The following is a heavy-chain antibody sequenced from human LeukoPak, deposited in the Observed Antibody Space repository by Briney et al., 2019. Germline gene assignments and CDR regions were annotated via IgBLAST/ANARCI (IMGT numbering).Heavy chain of an antibody. CDR2: ISAYNGNT. V-gene: IGHV1-18*01. J-gene: IGHJ4*02. Sequence: ASVKVSCKGSGYTFITYGITWVRQTPGQGLEWMGWISAYNGNTNYARKLQGRVTMTTDTSTSTAYMELRSLRSDDTAVYYCARGANYYDSSGPSHYWGQGTLVTVSS. D-gene: IGHD3-22*01. CDR1: GYTFITYG. CDR3: ARGANYYDSSGPSHY.